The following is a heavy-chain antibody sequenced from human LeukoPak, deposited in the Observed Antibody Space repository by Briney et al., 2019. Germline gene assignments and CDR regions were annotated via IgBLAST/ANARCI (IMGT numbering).Heavy chain of an antibody. CDR3: ARSLLWFGANLIWFDS. D-gene: IGHD3-10*01. J-gene: IGHJ5*01. Sequence: GGSLRLSCVVSGFNFRSYWMTWVRQAPGKGLEWVANIKEDGTEKYYVDSVKGRFTISRDNAKNSLYLQMNSLRADDTAVYYCARSLLWFGANLIWFDSWGQGTLVTVSS. V-gene: IGHV3-7*01. CDR1: GFNFRSYW. CDR2: IKEDGTEK.